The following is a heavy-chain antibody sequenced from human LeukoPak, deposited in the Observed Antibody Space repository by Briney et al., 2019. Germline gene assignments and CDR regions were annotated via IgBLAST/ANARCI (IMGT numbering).Heavy chain of an antibody. CDR3: AREGGSGWYSGWFDP. CDR2: IYSGGST. Sequence: GGSLRLSCAASGFTVSSNYMSWVRQAPGKGLEWVSVIYSGGSTYYADSVKGRFTISRDNSKNTLYLQMDSLRAEDTALYCAREGGSGWYSGWFDPWGQGTQVTVSS. D-gene: IGHD6-19*01. J-gene: IGHJ5*02. CDR1: GFTVSSNY. V-gene: IGHV3-53*01.